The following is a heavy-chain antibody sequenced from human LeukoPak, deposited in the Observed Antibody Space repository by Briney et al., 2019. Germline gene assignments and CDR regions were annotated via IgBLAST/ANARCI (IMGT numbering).Heavy chain of an antibody. Sequence: SETLSLTCAVYGGSFSGYYWSWIRQPPGKGLEWIGEINHSGSTNYNPSLKSRVTISVDTSKNQFSLKLSSVTAADTAVYYCARGPYSSSSFFPRENWFGPWGQGTLVTVSS. CDR2: INHSGST. J-gene: IGHJ5*02. CDR3: ARGPYSSSSFFPRENWFGP. CDR1: GGSFSGYY. V-gene: IGHV4-34*01. D-gene: IGHD6-6*01.